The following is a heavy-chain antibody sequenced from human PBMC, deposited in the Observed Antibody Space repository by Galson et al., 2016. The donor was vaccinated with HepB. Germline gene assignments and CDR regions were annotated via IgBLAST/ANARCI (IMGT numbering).Heavy chain of an antibody. Sequence: SLRLSCAASGFTFSSYAMHWVRQAPGKGLEWVSFTSYDGSNKNYADSVKGRLTISRDNSKNTLYLQMNSLRAEDTAVYYCARESLGPNALDIWGQGTMVTVSS. CDR2: TSYDGSNK. CDR1: GFTFSSYA. J-gene: IGHJ3*02. CDR3: ARESLGPNALDI. V-gene: IGHV3-30-3*01.